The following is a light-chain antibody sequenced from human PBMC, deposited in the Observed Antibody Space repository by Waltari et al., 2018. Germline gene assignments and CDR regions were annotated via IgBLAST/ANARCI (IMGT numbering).Light chain of an antibody. CDR3: SSYTSSSRV. CDR1: SSDVGGYNY. CDR2: DVS. V-gene: IGLV2-14*01. J-gene: IGLJ2*01. Sequence: QSALTQPASVSGSPGQSITISCTGTSSDVGGYNYVSWYQQHQGKAPKLMIYDVSKRPSGVSNRCAGSKSGNPASLTISGLQAEDEADYYCSSYTSSSRVFGGGTKLTVL.